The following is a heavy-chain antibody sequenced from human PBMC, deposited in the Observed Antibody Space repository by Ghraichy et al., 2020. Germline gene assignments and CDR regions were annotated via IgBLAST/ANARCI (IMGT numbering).Heavy chain of an antibody. CDR2: IIPILGIA. CDR3: AVDTAMDTGADRDCSGGSCSYGMDV. Sequence: SVKVSCKASGGTFSSYTISWVRQAPGQGLEWMGRIIPILGIANYAQKFQGRVTITADKSTSTAYMELSSLRSEDTAVYYCAVDTAMDTGADRDCSGGSCSYGMDVWGQGTTVTVSS. J-gene: IGHJ6*02. D-gene: IGHD2-15*01. CDR1: GGTFSSYT. V-gene: IGHV1-69*02.